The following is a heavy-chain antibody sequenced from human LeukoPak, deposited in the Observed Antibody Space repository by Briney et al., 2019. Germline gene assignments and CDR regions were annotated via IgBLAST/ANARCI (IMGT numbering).Heavy chain of an antibody. CDR2: ISAYNGNT. D-gene: IGHD4-17*01. Sequence: ASVKVSCKASGYTFTSYYMHWVRQAPGQGLEWMGWISAYNGNTNYAQKLQGRVTMTTDTSTSTAYMELRSLRSDDTAVYYCARDRLLGTVTTWSVDSNWFDPWGQGTLVTVSS. J-gene: IGHJ5*02. CDR3: ARDRLLGTVTTWSVDSNWFDP. CDR1: GYTFTSYY. V-gene: IGHV1-18*04.